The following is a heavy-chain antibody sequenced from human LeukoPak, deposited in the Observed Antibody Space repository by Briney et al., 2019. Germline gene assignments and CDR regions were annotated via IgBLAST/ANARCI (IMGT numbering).Heavy chain of an antibody. J-gene: IGHJ3*02. V-gene: IGHV4-4*07. CDR3: SVDTAMGDAFDI. CDR2: IYTSGST. CDR1: GGSISSYY. D-gene: IGHD5-18*01. Sequence: PSETLSLTCTVSGGSISSYYWSWIRQPAGKGLEWIGRIYTSGSTNYNPSLKSRVTISVDTSKNQFSLKLSSVTAADTAVYYCSVDTAMGDAFDIWGQGTMVTVSS.